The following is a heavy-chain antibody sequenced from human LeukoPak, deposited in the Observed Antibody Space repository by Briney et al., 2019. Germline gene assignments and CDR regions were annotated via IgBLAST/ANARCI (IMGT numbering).Heavy chain of an antibody. CDR1: GFTFSSYS. CDR3: ARGLPYYYGSGSYLGYFDY. Sequence: GSLRLSCAASGFTFSSYSMNWVRQAPGKGLEWVSSISSSSSYIYYADSVKGRFTNSRDNAKNSLYLQMNSLRAEDTAVYYCARGLPYYYGSGSYLGYFDYWGQGTLVTVSS. D-gene: IGHD3-10*01. J-gene: IGHJ4*02. CDR2: ISSSSSYI. V-gene: IGHV3-21*01.